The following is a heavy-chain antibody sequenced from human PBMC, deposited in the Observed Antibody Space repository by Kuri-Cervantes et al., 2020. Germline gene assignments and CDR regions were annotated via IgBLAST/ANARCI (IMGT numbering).Heavy chain of an antibody. V-gene: IGHV3-11*06. CDR3: ARDNAGYPDY. D-gene: IGHD3-9*01. CDR2: ISSSSSYI. J-gene: IGHJ4*02. Sequence: GGSLRLSCSVSGASISSGDHYWSWIRQPPGKGLEWVSSISSSSSYIYYADSVKGRFTISRDNAKNSLYLQMNSLRAEDTAVYYCARDNAGYPDYWGQGTLVTVSS. CDR1: GASISSGDHY.